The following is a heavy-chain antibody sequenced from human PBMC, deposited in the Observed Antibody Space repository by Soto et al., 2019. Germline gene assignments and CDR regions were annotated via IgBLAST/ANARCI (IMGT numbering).Heavy chain of an antibody. CDR1: GYSFTSYW. D-gene: IGHD7-27*01. V-gene: IGHV5-51*01. Sequence: GESLKISCKGSGYSFTSYWIGWVRQMPGKGLEWMGIIYPGDSDTRYSPSFQGQVTISADKSISTAYLQWSSLKDSDTAMYYCARRTGGIWGGYGMDFWGQRTTVTVSS. CDR3: ARRTGGIWGGYGMDF. J-gene: IGHJ6*02. CDR2: IYPGDSDT.